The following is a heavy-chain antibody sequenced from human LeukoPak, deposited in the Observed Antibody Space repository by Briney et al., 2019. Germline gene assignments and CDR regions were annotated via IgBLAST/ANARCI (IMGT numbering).Heavy chain of an antibody. CDR3: ATGLTSSGWYRSPFDY. J-gene: IGHJ4*02. CDR2: MNPNSGNT. CDR1: GYTFTSYD. V-gene: IGHV1-8*01. D-gene: IGHD6-19*01. Sequence: GASVKVSCKASGYTFTSYDINWVRQATGQGLEWMGWMNPNSGNTGYAQKFQGRVTMTRNTSISTAYMELSSLRSEDTAVYYCATGLTSSGWYRSPFDYWGQGTLVTVSS.